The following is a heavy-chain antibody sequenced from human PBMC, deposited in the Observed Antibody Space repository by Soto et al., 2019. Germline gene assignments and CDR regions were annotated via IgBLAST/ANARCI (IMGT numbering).Heavy chain of an antibody. D-gene: IGHD2-15*01. J-gene: IGHJ4*02. CDR2: IYHSGST. Sequence: SETLSLTCAVSGGSISSGGYSWSWIRQPPGKGLEWIGYIYHSGSTYYNPSLKSRVTISVDRSKNQFSLKLSSVTAADTAVYYCARYCSGGSCFSGSFDYWGQGTLVTVSS. CDR1: GGSISSGGYS. V-gene: IGHV4-30-2*01. CDR3: ARYCSGGSCFSGSFDY.